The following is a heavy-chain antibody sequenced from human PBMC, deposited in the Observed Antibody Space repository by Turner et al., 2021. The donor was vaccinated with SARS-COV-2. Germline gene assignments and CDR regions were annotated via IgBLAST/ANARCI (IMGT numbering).Heavy chain of an antibody. J-gene: IGHJ4*02. Sequence: QVYLVQSGTEVTKHGASVKVSCKGSGYLFTSYAISWVRQAPGHGLECMIRSSGYNDNTIYEQNLQGIATMTKDASTNTDFMSLRILRTANSAVYFGGREDTSGLFDYWGQGALVTVSS. D-gene: IGHD6-19*01. CDR3: GREDTSGLFDY. CDR1: GYLFTSYA. CDR2: SSGYNDNT. V-gene: IGHV1-18*04.